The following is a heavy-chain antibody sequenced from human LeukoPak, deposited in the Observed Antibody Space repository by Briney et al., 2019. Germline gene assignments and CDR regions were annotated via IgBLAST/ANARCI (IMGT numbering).Heavy chain of an antibody. CDR3: ARNPNPVDTASLTYYYYYYMDV. J-gene: IGHJ6*03. D-gene: IGHD5-18*01. CDR2: ISWSSGII. V-gene: IGHV3-9*01. CDR1: GFIFDDHG. Sequence: GGSLRLSCAASGFIFDDHGMHWVRQAPGKGLEWVSGISWSSGIIGYADSVKGRFTISRDNAKNSLDLQMESLRAEDTAVYYCARNPNPVDTASLTYYYYYYMDVWGKGTTVTVSS.